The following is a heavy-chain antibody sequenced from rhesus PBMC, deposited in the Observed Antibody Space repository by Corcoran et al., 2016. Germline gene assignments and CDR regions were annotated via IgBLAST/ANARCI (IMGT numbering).Heavy chain of an antibody. V-gene: IGHV3-30*01. CDR2: IKSKADGGTA. Sequence: EVQLVESGGGLVQPGGSLRLSCAASGFTFSNVWLNWVRQAPGKGRECGARIKSKADGGTADYAASVKGRFTISRDDSKNTLYRQMNSLKTEDTAVYYCTTDLWVGTVIDYWGQGVLVTVSS. D-gene: IGHD5-24*01. J-gene: IGHJ4*01. CDR3: TTDLWVGTVIDY. CDR1: GFTFSNVW.